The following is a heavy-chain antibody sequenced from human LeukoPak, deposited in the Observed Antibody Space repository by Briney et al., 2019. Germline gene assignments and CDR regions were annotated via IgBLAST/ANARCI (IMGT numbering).Heavy chain of an antibody. V-gene: IGHV4-59*08. D-gene: IGHD3-22*01. CDR3: ARHPPEYYDSSGFAFDL. Sequence: SQALSLTCTVSGGSISGYYWSWIRQSPGRALEWIGYIYVSGATRYNPSLESPVSISEDTSKNQFSLRLSSVTAADTAVYFCARHPPEYYDSSGFAFDLWGQGTMVTVSS. CDR2: IYVSGAT. CDR1: GGSISGYY. J-gene: IGHJ3*01.